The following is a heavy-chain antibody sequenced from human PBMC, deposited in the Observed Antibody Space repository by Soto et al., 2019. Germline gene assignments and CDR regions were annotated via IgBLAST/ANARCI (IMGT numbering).Heavy chain of an antibody. CDR1: GFTFSGYY. D-gene: IGHD6-13*01. J-gene: IGHJ6*02. Sequence: GGSLRLSCAGSGFTFSGYYMSWIRQAPGQGLEWVSYMSSSGVTVFYADSVKGRFTISRDNAKNSLYLQMYSLRAEDSAVYYCARNTISAAGADYYGLDVWGQGTTVTVSS. CDR3: ARNTISAAGADYYGLDV. V-gene: IGHV3-11*01. CDR2: MSSSGVTV.